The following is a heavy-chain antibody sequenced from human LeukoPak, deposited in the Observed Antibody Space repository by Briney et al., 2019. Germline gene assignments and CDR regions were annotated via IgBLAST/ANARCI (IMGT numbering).Heavy chain of an antibody. CDR2: IYYSGST. CDR3: ARGRGYGDF. D-gene: IGHD5-18*01. CDR1: GGSISSYY. Sequence: SETLSLTCTVSGGSISSYYWSWIRQPPGKGLEWIGYIYYSGSTYYNPSLGSRVTISVDTSKNQFSLKLSSVTAADTAVYYCARGRGYGDFWGQGTLVTVSS. V-gene: IGHV4-59*01. J-gene: IGHJ4*02.